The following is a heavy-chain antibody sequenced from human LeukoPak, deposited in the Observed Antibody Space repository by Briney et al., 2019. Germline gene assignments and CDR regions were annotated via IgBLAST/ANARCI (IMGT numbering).Heavy chain of an antibody. CDR3: ARAQYYYDSSGYYYFDY. V-gene: IGHV3-21*01. CDR2: ISSSSSYI. CDR1: GFTFSSYS. J-gene: IGHJ4*02. Sequence: GGSLRLSCAASGFTFSSYSMNWVRQAPGKGLEWVSSISSSSSYIYYADSVKGRFTTSRDNAKNSLYLQMNSLRAEDTAVYYCARAQYYYDSSGYYYFDYWGQGTLVTVSS. D-gene: IGHD3-22*01.